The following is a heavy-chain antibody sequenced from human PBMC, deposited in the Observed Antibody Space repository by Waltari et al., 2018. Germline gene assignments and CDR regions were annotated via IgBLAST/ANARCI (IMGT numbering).Heavy chain of an antibody. CDR3: ARDGGGNGYIHY. J-gene: IGHJ4*02. CDR2: INTEGSSA. V-gene: IGHV3-74*01. D-gene: IGHD3-16*01. Sequence: EVQLVESGGGLVQPGGSLRLSCEASGFTLSSSYMHWVRQVPGKGLVWGSRINTEGSSANDADSVKGRFTISRDNGKNTLYLQMNSLRAEDTAVYYCARDGGGNGYIHYWGQGTLVTVSS. CDR1: GFTLSSSY.